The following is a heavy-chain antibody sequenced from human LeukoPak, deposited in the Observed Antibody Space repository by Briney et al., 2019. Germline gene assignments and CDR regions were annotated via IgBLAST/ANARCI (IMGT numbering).Heavy chain of an antibody. J-gene: IGHJ4*02. V-gene: IGHV4-30-2*01. CDR1: GGSISSGGYS. D-gene: IGHD3-22*01. CDR3: ARGTYYYDSSGYYFDY. Sequence: SETLSLTCAVSGGSISSGGYSWSWIRQPPGKGLEWIGYIYHSGSTYYNPSLKSRLTISVDRSKNQFSLKLSSVTAADTAVYYCARGTYYYDSSGYYFDYWGQGTLVTVSS. CDR2: IYHSGST.